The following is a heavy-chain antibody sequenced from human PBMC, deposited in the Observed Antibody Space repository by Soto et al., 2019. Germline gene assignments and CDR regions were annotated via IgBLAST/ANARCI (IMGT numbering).Heavy chain of an antibody. V-gene: IGHV3-74*01. D-gene: IGHD6-19*01. Sequence: VVSLRLSNAAAAVTFINHGMHWIRQVPGKGPVWVSRINGDGSFTSYADAVKGRFTISRDNAKNTLYLQMNSLRAEDTAVYYCARDRIAVAGNPEYFQHWGQGTLVTVSS. CDR2: INGDGSFT. CDR1: AVTFINHG. J-gene: IGHJ1*01. CDR3: ARDRIAVAGNPEYFQH.